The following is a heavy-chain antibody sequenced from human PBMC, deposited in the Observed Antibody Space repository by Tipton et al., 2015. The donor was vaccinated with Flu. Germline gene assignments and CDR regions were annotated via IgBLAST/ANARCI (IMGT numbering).Heavy chain of an antibody. D-gene: IGHD5-18*01. CDR3: TRQRTVMVTDF. Sequence: TLSLTCSVSGDSIRSDYFWGWIRQPPGKGLEWIGNVHHSGSRYYNPSLKSRVSMSVDASKNHFSLKLNSVTAADTAVYYCTRQRTVMVTDFWGQGTLVTVSS. CDR1: GDSIRSDYF. V-gene: IGHV4-38-2*01. J-gene: IGHJ4*02. CDR2: VHHSGSR.